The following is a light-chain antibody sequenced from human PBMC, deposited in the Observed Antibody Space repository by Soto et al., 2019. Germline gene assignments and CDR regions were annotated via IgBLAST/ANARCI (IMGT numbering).Light chain of an antibody. V-gene: IGLV1-51*01. CDR3: GTWDSSLSAYV. J-gene: IGLJ1*01. CDR2: DNN. CDR1: SSNIGNNY. Sequence: QSVLTQPPSVSAAPGQKVTISCSGSSSNIGNNYVSWYQQLPGTAPKLLIYDNNKRPSGIPDRFSGSKSGTSATLGITGLQTGDEADYYCGTWDSSLSAYVXGTGTRPPS.